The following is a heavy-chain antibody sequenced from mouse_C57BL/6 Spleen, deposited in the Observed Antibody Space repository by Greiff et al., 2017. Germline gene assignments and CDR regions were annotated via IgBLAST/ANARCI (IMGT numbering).Heavy chain of an antibody. J-gene: IGHJ4*01. Sequence: VQLQQPGAELVMPGASVKLSCKASGYTFTSYWMHWVKQRPGQGLEWIGEIDPSDSYTKYNQKFKGKSTLTVDKSSSTAYMQLSSLTAEDSAVYDCARQLRFLYAMDYWGQGTSVTVSS. CDR3: ARQLRFLYAMDY. V-gene: IGHV1-69*01. CDR2: IDPSDSYT. CDR1: GYTFTSYW. D-gene: IGHD3-2*02.